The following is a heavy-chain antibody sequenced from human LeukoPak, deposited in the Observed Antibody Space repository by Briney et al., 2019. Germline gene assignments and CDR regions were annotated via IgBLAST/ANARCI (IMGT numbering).Heavy chain of an antibody. D-gene: IGHD1-1*01. CDR2: IGTSSSNI. CDR1: GFIFSAYC. Sequence: GSLRLSCAASGFIFSAYCMNWVRQAPGKGLEWLSYIGTSSSNIYYSDSVEGRFTISRDNARNSLYLQMNSLSAEDTAVYYCAREGDTTGVSGTEFDYWGQGALVTVSS. CDR3: AREGDTTGVSGTEFDY. J-gene: IGHJ4*02. V-gene: IGHV3-48*01.